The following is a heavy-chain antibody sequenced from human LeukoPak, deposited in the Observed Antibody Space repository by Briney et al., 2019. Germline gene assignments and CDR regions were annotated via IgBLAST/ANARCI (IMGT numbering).Heavy chain of an antibody. J-gene: IGHJ6*02. CDR3: ARSSSYYYYGMDV. CDR1: GGSFSGYY. V-gene: IGHV4-59*10. Sequence: SETLSLTCAVYGGSFSGYYWSWTRQPAGKGLEWIGRIYTSGSTNYNPSLKSRVTMSVDTSKNQFSLKLSSVTAADTAVYYCARSSSYYYYGMDVWGQGTTVTVSS. D-gene: IGHD6-6*01. CDR2: IYTSGST.